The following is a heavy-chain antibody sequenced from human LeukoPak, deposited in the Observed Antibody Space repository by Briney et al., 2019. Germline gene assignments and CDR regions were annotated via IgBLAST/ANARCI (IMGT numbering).Heavy chain of an antibody. D-gene: IGHD3-10*01. CDR2: ISYDGSNK. CDR3: VLSRVAPLWFGELLRAFDI. Sequence: GGSLRLSCAASGLTFSSYGMHWVRQAPGKGLEWVAVISYDGSNKYYADSVKGRFTISRDNSKNTLYLQMNSLRAEDTAVYYCVLSRVAPLWFGELLRAFDIWGQGTMVTVSS. CDR1: GLTFSSYG. V-gene: IGHV3-30*03. J-gene: IGHJ3*02.